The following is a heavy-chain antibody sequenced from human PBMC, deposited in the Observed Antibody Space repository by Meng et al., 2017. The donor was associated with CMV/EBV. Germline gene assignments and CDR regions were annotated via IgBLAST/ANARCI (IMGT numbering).Heavy chain of an antibody. D-gene: IGHD2-2*02. Sequence: GESLKISCKGSGYSFTSYWIGWVRQMPGKGLEWMGIIYPGDSATRYSPSFQGQVTISADKSISTAYLQWSSLKASDTAMYYCARHGGYCSSTSCYIGNWFDPWGQGTLVTVSS. CDR2: IYPGDSAT. J-gene: IGHJ5*02. CDR1: GYSFTSYW. CDR3: ARHGGYCSSTSCYIGNWFDP. V-gene: IGHV5-51*01.